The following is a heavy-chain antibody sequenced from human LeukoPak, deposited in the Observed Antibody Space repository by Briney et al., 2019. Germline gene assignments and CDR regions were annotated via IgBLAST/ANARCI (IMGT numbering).Heavy chain of an antibody. V-gene: IGHV3-53*01. D-gene: IGHD4-17*01. J-gene: IGHJ6*02. Sequence: GGSLRLSCVASGFTVSSNYMSWVRQAPGKGLEWVSVIYSGGSTYYADSVKGRFTISGDNSKNTLYLQMNSLRAEDTAVYYCAKDHDYGDYYYYYGMDVWGQGTTVTVSS. CDR3: AKDHDYGDYYYYYGMDV. CDR2: IYSGGST. CDR1: GFTVSSNY.